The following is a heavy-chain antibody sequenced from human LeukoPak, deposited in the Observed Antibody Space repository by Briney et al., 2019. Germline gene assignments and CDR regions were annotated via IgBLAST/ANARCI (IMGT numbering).Heavy chain of an antibody. Sequence: SQTLSLTCVVSGDSVSSKNGAWNLIRQSPSRGLEWPGRTYYRSKWYNDYAESMEGRMTISQDTSKNQYSLHLNSVTPDDTAVYYCARDFGTTGWHTFDYWGQGTLVTVSS. CDR3: ARDFGTTGWHTFDY. J-gene: IGHJ4*02. D-gene: IGHD6-19*01. CDR2: TYYRSKWYN. CDR1: GDSVSSKNGA. V-gene: IGHV6-1*01.